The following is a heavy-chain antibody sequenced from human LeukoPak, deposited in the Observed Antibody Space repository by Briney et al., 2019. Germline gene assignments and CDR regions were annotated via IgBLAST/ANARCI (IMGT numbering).Heavy chain of an antibody. CDR2: ISTSSSYI. J-gene: IGHJ4*02. CDR1: GFTFSSYS. V-gene: IGHV3-21*01. D-gene: IGHD3-22*01. Sequence: PGGSLRLSCAASGFTFSSYSMNWVRQAPGKGLEWVSSISTSSSYIYYADSVKGRFTISRDNAKNSLYLQMNSLRAEDTAVYYCARIQNSSGYYRHFSFAVFDWGQGTLVTVSS. CDR3: ARIQNSSGYYRHFSFAVFD.